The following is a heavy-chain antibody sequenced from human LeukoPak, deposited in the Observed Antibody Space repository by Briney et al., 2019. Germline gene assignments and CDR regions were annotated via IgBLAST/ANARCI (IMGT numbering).Heavy chain of an antibody. Sequence: PSETLSLTCAVYGGSFSGCYCSGIREPPGKGLEWIGEINHSGSTNYNPSLKSRVTISVDTSKNQFSLKLSSVTAADTAVYYCARDGGNSVSPYGMDVWGQGTTVTVSS. CDR1: GGSFSGCY. J-gene: IGHJ6*02. CDR3: ARDGGNSVSPYGMDV. CDR2: INHSGST. D-gene: IGHD4-23*01. V-gene: IGHV4-34*01.